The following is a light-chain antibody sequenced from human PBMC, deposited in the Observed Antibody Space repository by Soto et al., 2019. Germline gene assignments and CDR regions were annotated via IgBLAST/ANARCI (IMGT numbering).Light chain of an antibody. J-gene: IGKJ5*01. CDR1: QSVSSN. CDR2: DAS. CDR3: QQYGSPPPTT. V-gene: IGKV3D-20*01. Sequence: EIVMTQSPATLSVSPGERSTLSCVSSQSVSSNLAWYQQKPGQAPRLLIYDASRRATGIPDRFSGSGSGTDFTLTISRLETEDFAVYYCQQYGSPPPTTFGQGTRLEIK.